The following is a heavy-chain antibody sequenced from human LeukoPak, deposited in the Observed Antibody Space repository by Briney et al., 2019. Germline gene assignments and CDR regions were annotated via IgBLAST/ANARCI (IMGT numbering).Heavy chain of an antibody. D-gene: IGHD1-26*01. CDR3: AKGGLGGSYFDY. V-gene: IGHV3-30*18. Sequence: GGSLRLSCAASGFTFSSYSMNWVRQAPGKGLEWVAVISYDGSNKYYADSVKGRFTISRDNSKNTLYLQMNSLRAEDTAVYYCAKGGLGGSYFDYWGQGTLVTVSS. J-gene: IGHJ4*02. CDR2: ISYDGSNK. CDR1: GFTFSSYS.